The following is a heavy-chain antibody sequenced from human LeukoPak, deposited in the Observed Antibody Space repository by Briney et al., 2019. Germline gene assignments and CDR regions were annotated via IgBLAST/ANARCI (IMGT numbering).Heavy chain of an antibody. CDR1: GDSVSSNNAA. D-gene: IGHD7-27*01. CDR2: AYYRSKWYS. J-gene: IGHJ4*02. Sequence: SQTLSLTCAISGDSVSSNNAAWNWIRQSPSRGIEWLGRAYYRSKWYSDYAVSVKSRMTINPDTSKNQFSLHLNSVTPEDTAIYYCARGTGTFDYWGQGTLVTVSS. CDR3: ARGTGTFDY. V-gene: IGHV6-1*01.